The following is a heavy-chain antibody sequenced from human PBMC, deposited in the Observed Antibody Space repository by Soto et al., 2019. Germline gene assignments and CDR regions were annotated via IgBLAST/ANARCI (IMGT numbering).Heavy chain of an antibody. J-gene: IGHJ6*02. CDR2: ISSSGDGT. CDR3: AKNASSSLYGMDV. V-gene: IGHV3-23*01. D-gene: IGHD1-1*01. CDR1: GFTFNTYA. Sequence: GGSLRLSCAASGFTFNTYAMTGVRQAPGKGLEWVSIISSSGDGTYYVDSVKGRFTISRDNSRNTINLQMNNLRAEDTAVYYCAKNASSSLYGMDVWGQGTTVTVSS.